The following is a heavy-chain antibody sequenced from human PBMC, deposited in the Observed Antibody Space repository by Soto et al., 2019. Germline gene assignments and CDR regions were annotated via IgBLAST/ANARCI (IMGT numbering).Heavy chain of an antibody. V-gene: IGHV1-69*12. J-gene: IGHJ6*02. D-gene: IGHD6-19*01. Sequence: QVQLVQSGAEVKKPGSSVKVSCKASGGTFSSYGISWVRQAPGQGLEWMGGIIPIFSTANYAQKFQGRVKLTEDESTSIAYMELSSLRSEDTSVYYCARSEWLIHDLIYHYYDMDVWGQGTTVTVAS. CDR2: IIPIFSTA. CDR1: GGTFSSYG. CDR3: ARSEWLIHDLIYHYYDMDV.